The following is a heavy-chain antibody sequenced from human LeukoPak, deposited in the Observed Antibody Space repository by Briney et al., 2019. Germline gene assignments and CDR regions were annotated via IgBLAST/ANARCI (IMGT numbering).Heavy chain of an antibody. CDR1: GFTFSSYS. V-gene: IGHV3-48*04. Sequence: GGSLRLSCAASGFTFSSYSMNWVRQAPGKGLEWVSCTSSSSSTIYYADSVKGRFTISRDNAKNSLYLQMNSLRAEDTAVYYCAREGLDLYYYYGMDVWGQGTTVTVSS. D-gene: IGHD1-7*01. J-gene: IGHJ6*02. CDR2: TSSSSSTI. CDR3: AREGLDLYYYYGMDV.